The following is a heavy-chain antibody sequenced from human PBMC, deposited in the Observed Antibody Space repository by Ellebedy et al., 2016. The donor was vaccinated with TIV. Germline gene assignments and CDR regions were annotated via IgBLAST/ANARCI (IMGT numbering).Heavy chain of an antibody. Sequence: GESLKISCAASGFTFSSYGMHWVRQAPGKGLEWVAVIWYDGSNKYYADFVKGRFTISRDNSKNTLYLQMNSLRAEDTAVYYCARGGYSSGWYDYWGQGTLVTVSS. CDR1: GFTFSSYG. CDR3: ARGGYSSGWYDY. D-gene: IGHD6-19*01. V-gene: IGHV3-33*08. CDR2: IWYDGSNK. J-gene: IGHJ4*02.